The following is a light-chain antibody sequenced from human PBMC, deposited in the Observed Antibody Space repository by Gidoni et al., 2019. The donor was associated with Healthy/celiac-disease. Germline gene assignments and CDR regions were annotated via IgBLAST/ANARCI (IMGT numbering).Light chain of an antibody. V-gene: IGKV1-33*01. CDR1: QDISNY. J-gene: IGKJ2*01. Sequence: DIQMTQSPSSLSASVGDRVTITCQASQDISNYINWYQQKPGKAPKLLIYDASNLETRVPSRFSGSGYGTDFTFTISSLQPEDIATYYCQQYDNLSYTFGQGTKLEIK. CDR3: QQYDNLSYT. CDR2: DAS.